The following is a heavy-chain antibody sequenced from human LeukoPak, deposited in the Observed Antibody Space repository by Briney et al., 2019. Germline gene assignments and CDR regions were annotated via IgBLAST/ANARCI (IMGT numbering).Heavy chain of an antibody. J-gene: IGHJ3*02. CDR2: INPHSGGT. V-gene: IGHV1-2*02. CDR3: TRVGLMGVMVPAANDAFDI. CDR1: GYTFTGYY. D-gene: IGHD2-2*01. Sequence: GASVKVSCKASGYTFTGYYMHWVRQAPGQGLEWMGWINPHSGGTNYAQNFQGRVTMTRDTSISTAYMELRRLESDDTAVYCCTRVGLMGVMVPAANDAFDIWGQGTMVTVSS.